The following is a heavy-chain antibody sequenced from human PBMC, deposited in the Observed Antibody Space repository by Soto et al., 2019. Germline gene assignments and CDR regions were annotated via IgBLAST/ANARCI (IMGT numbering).Heavy chain of an antibody. CDR1: GFTFSSYA. Sequence: QTGGSLRLSCAASGFTFSSYAMHWVRQAPGKGLEWVAVISYNGSNKYYADSVKGRFTISRDNSKNTLYLQMNSLRAEDTAVYYCARGNYYDSSGITRMDYWGQGTLVTVSS. J-gene: IGHJ4*02. D-gene: IGHD3-22*01. V-gene: IGHV3-30-3*01. CDR3: ARGNYYDSSGITRMDY. CDR2: ISYNGSNK.